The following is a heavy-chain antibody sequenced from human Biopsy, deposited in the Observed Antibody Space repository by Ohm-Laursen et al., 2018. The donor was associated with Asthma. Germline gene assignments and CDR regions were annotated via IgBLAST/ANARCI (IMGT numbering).Heavy chain of an antibody. J-gene: IGHJ3*01. V-gene: IGHV4-39*01. Sequence: SQTLSLTCTVSGGSISSNFYYWGWIRQPPGKGPEWIGNIYKSGQVYYNLSLKSRVTISVDTSKNQFSLQLRSVTAADTAVYYCARQKLVAAEGPFDVWGQGTMVIVSS. D-gene: IGHD1-26*01. CDR3: ARQKLVAAEGPFDV. CDR1: GGSISSNFYY. CDR2: IYKSGQV.